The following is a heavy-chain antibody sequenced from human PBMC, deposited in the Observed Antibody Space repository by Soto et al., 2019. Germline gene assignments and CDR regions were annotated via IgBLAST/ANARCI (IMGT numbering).Heavy chain of an antibody. V-gene: IGHV4-59*08. CDR3: STSSTWGEFDP. J-gene: IGHJ5*02. CDR1: GGTISSYH. Sequence: PSGSLSLTCTAAGGTISSYHCCWIRQPPGKGLEWIGYIYYSGSTNYNPSLKSRVTISLDTSKNQFSLKLSSVTAADTAVYHCSTSSTWGEFDPWAQETPVTVSA. CDR2: IYYSGST. D-gene: IGHD3-16*01.